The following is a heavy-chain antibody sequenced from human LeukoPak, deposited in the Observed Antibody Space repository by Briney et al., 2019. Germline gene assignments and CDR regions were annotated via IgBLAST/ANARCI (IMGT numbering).Heavy chain of an antibody. D-gene: IGHD1-26*01. Sequence: ASVKVSCKASEYTFTGYYMQWVRQAPGQGLEWMGWINPNSGGTNYAQKFQGRVTMTRDTSISTAYMELSRLRSDDTAVYYCAPSPWEIGSAFDIWGQGTMVTVSS. CDR3: APSPWEIGSAFDI. V-gene: IGHV1-2*02. J-gene: IGHJ3*02. CDR2: INPNSGGT. CDR1: EYTFTGYY.